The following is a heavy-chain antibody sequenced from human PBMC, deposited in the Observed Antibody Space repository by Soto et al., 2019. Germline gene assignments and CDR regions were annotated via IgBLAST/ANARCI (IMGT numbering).Heavy chain of an antibody. Sequence: QVQLEESGPGLVKPSETLSLICSVSGVSMRNSYWTWIRQSAGKGLEWIGRISTSGNTNYNPSLNSPLTLSVDTSKNQVSLKLTSVTAADTAVYYCARGGGVPALGDPWGQGTLVTVSS. D-gene: IGHD3-16*01. CDR3: ARGGGVPALGDP. CDR1: GVSMRNSY. V-gene: IGHV4-4*07. J-gene: IGHJ5*02. CDR2: ISTSGNT.